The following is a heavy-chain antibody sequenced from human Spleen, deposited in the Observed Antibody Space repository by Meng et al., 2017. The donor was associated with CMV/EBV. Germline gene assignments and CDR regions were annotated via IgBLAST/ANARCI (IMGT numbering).Heavy chain of an antibody. CDR2: TTGSGGST. V-gene: IGHV3-23*01. CDR3: VKGGRVGAFDY. Sequence: CPALGFPFRTFARSWVRQAPGRGLAWVSTTTGSGGSTFYTDSVEGRFTISRDNSKNTLYLQMNTLRVEDTAIYYCVKGGRVGAFDYWGQGTLVTVSS. J-gene: IGHJ4*02. D-gene: IGHD1-26*01. CDR1: GFPFRTFA.